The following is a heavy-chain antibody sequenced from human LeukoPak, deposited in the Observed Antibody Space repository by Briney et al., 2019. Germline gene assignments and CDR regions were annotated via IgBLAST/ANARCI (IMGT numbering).Heavy chain of an antibody. CDR2: ISSSGSTI. Sequence: GGSLRLSCAASGFTFSDYYMSWIRQAPGTGLEWVSYISSSGSTIYYADSVKGRFTISRDNAKNSLYLQMNSLRAEDTAVYYCARPQHHDAFDIWGQGTMVTVSS. J-gene: IGHJ3*02. V-gene: IGHV3-11*01. CDR1: GFTFSDYY. D-gene: IGHD2-2*01. CDR3: ARPQHHDAFDI.